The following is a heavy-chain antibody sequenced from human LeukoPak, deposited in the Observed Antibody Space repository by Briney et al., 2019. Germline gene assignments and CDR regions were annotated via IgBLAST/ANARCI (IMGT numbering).Heavy chain of an antibody. Sequence: PSETLSLTCTVSGGSMSNYYWGWIRQPPGKGLEWIGYIYYSGSTSYNPSLKGRVTISVDTSNNQFSLMLSSVTAADTAVYYCARDKRGSYADYWGQGTLVTVSS. CDR1: GGSMSNYY. J-gene: IGHJ4*02. CDR2: IYYSGST. D-gene: IGHD1-26*01. V-gene: IGHV4-59*01. CDR3: ARDKRGSYADY.